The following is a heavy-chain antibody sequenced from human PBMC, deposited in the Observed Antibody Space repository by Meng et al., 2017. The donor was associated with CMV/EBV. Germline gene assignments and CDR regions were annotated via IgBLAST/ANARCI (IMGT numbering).Heavy chain of an antibody. D-gene: IGHD2-8*01. CDR3: AREYGVWFDP. Sequence: GGSLRLSCAASGFNFSAYWMIWVRQAPGKGLEWVANIKQHGSEKYYVDSVKGRFTISRDDAKNSLYLQMNSLRVEDTAVYYCAREYGVWFDPWGQGTLVTVSS. J-gene: IGHJ5*02. CDR1: GFNFSAYW. CDR2: IKQHGSEK. V-gene: IGHV3-7*01.